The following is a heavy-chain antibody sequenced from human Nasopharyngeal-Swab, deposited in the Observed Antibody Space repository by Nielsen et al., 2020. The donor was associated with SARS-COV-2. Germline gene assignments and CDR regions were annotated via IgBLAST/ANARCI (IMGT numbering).Heavy chain of an antibody. J-gene: IGHJ4*02. CDR2: ISGSGGST. CDR3: ATPGTRCSGDTCNMWVFDY. Sequence: GSLRLSCAASGFIFSSYAMSWVRQAPGKGLEWVSSISGSGGSTYYADSVKGRFTISRDNSKNTLYLQMHSLRAEDTAVYYCATPGTRCSGDTCNMWVFDYWGQGTLVTVSS. CDR1: GFIFSSYA. V-gene: IGHV3-23*01. D-gene: IGHD2-15*01.